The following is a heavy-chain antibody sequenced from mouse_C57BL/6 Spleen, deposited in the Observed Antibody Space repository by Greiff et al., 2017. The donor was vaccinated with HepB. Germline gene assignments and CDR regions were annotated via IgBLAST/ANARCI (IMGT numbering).Heavy chain of an antibody. CDR2: IDPSDSYT. CDR3: ARSTMITKYYFDY. Sequence: VQLQQPGAELVMPGASVKLSCKASGYTFTSYWMHWVKQRPGQGLEWIGEIDPSDSYTNYNQKFKGKSTLTVDKSSSTAYMQLSSLTSEDSAVYYCARSTMITKYYFDYWGQGTTLTVSS. J-gene: IGHJ2*01. CDR1: GYTFTSYW. V-gene: IGHV1-69*01. D-gene: IGHD2-4*01.